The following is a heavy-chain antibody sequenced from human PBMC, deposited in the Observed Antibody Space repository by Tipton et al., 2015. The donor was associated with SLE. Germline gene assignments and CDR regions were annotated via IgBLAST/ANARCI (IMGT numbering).Heavy chain of an antibody. CDR1: GFTFSSYA. J-gene: IGHJ3*02. D-gene: IGHD3-3*01. CDR2: ISGSGGST. V-gene: IGHV3-23*01. CDR3: ARERTIFGVMRGAFDI. Sequence: SLRLSCAASGFTFSSYAMSWVRQAPGKGLEWVSAISGSGGSTYYADSVKGRFTISRDNSKNTLYLQMNSLRAEDTAVYYCARERTIFGVMRGAFDIWGQGTMVTVSS.